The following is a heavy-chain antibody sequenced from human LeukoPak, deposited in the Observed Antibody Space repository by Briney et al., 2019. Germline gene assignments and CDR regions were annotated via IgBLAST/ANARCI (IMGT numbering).Heavy chain of an antibody. V-gene: IGHV1-69*04. D-gene: IGHD2-2*01. CDR2: IIPILGIA. CDR3: ARGIAVVVPADDRMYGMDV. CDR1: GGTFSSYA. Sequence: GASVKVSCKASGGTFSSYAISWVRQAPGQGLEWMGRIIPILGIANYAQKFQGRVTINADKSTSTGYMELSSLRSEDTAVYYCARGIAVVVPADDRMYGMDVWGQGTTVTVSS. J-gene: IGHJ6*02.